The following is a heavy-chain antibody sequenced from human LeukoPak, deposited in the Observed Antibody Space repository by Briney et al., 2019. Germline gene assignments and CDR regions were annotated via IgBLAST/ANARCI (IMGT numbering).Heavy chain of an antibody. D-gene: IGHD2-2*01. J-gene: IGHJ5*01. CDR2: IIPILGTA. V-gene: IGHV1-69*13. CDR3: ARALYCSSTSCYLVS. CDR1: GGTFSSYA. Sequence: SVKVSCKASGGTFSSYAISWVRQAPGQGLEWMGGIIPILGTANYAQKFQGRVTITADEYTSTAYMELSSLRSENTAVYYCARALYCSSTSCYLVSWGQGTLVTVSS.